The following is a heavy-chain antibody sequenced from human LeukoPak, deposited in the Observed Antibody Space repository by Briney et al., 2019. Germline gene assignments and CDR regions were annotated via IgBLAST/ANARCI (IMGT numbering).Heavy chain of an antibody. CDR1: GRSLSNYF. CDR3: AREVTGGVWFDP. Sequence: DPLSLTCTVSGRSLSNYFWRLIRQPPRRGPEWIGYIFYSWTTNYNPPLKSRVTISVDTSKNQFSLKLSSVTAADTAVYYCAREVTGGVWFDPWGQGTLVTVPS. CDR2: IFYSWTT. D-gene: IGHD3-10*01. V-gene: IGHV4-59*01. J-gene: IGHJ5*02.